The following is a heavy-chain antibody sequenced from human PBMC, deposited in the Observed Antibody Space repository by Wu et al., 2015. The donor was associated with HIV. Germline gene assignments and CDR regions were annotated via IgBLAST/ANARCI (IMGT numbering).Heavy chain of an antibody. V-gene: IGHV1-2*02. CDR3: AFGQAATISDYFYMDV. D-gene: IGHD5-12*01. Sequence: QVQLVQSGAELRKSGASAKVSCTATGYTFTAYYLHWVRQAPGQGLEWMGWIIPNRDGTNYAQKFQGRITMTGDTSISTAYMELRRLRFDDTAVYYCAFGQAATISDYFYMDVWGKGTTVTVSS. CDR1: GYTFTAYY. J-gene: IGHJ6*03. CDR2: IIPNRDGT.